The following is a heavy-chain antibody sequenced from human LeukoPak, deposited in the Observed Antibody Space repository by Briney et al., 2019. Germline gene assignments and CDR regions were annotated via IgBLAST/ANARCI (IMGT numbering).Heavy chain of an antibody. V-gene: IGHV1-2*02. Sequence: ASVKVSCKASGYTFTGYYMHWARQAPGQGLEWMGWINPNSGGTNYAQKFQGRVTMTRDTSISTAYMELSRLRSDDTAVYYCARAVTRYCSSTSCYYVIWGQGTMVTVSS. J-gene: IGHJ3*02. D-gene: IGHD2-2*01. CDR1: GYTFTGYY. CDR3: ARAVTRYCSSTSCYYVI. CDR2: INPNSGGT.